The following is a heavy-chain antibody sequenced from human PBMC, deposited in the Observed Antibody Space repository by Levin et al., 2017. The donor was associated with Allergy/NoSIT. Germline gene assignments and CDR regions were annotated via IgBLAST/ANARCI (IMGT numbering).Heavy chain of an antibody. CDR2: IKSKTDGGTT. V-gene: IGHV3-15*01. Sequence: LSLTCAASGFTFSNAWMSWVRQAPGKGLEWVGRIKSKTDGGTTDYAAPVKGRFTISRDDSKNTLYLQMNSLKTEDTAVYYCTTGDLAVAGPFDYWGQGTLVTVSS. CDR1: GFTFSNAW. J-gene: IGHJ4*02. CDR3: TTGDLAVAGPFDY. D-gene: IGHD6-19*01.